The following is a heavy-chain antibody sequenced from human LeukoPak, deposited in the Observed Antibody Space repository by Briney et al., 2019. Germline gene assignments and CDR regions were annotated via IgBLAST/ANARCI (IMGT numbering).Heavy chain of an antibody. Sequence: ASVKVSCKASGYTFTSYGINWVRQATGQGLEWMGWMNPNSGNTGYAQKFQGRVTMTRNTSISTAYMELSSLRSEDTAVYYCAMVVGRKYCSSTSCYIGYWGQGTLVTVSS. CDR1: GYTFTSYG. CDR2: MNPNSGNT. V-gene: IGHV1-8*01. J-gene: IGHJ4*02. CDR3: AMVVGRKYCSSTSCYIGY. D-gene: IGHD2-2*02.